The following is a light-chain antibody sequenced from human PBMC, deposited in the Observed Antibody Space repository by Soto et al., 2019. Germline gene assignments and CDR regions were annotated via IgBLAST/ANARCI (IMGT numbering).Light chain of an antibody. CDR3: QQYNGYWT. J-gene: IGKJ1*01. V-gene: IGKV1-5*03. CDR2: EAS. CDR1: QSISDS. Sequence: DIQMTQSPSTLSASVGDRVTITCRASQSISDSLAWYQQKPGKAPKLLIYEASTLKSGVPSRFSGSRSGTEYTLTISRLQPDDFAIYYCQQYNGYWTFGQGTKVESK.